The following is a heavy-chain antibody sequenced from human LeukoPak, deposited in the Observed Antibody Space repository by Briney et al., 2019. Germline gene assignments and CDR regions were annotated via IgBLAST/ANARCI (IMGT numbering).Heavy chain of an antibody. D-gene: IGHD3-3*01. Sequence: SETLSLTCVVSAGSISSDYWSWIRQPPGKGLEWIGEINHSGSTNYNPSLKSRVTISVDTSKNQFSLKLSSVTAADTAVYYCARGLNGYYDFWSDVWGQGTTVTVSS. CDR3: ARGLNGYYDFWSDV. CDR1: AGSISSDY. CDR2: INHSGST. J-gene: IGHJ6*02. V-gene: IGHV4-34*01.